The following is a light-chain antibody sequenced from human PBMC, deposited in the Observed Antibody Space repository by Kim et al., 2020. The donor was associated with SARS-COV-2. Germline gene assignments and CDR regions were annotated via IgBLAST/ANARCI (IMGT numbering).Light chain of an antibody. Sequence: PGESATLSCRASQDMSSTYLAWYQHKPGQAPRLLIYAASRRATGIPDRFSGSASGTDFTLTISRLEPEDFAVYFCQHYGSSPPVTFGQGTRL. CDR1: QDMSSTY. J-gene: IGKJ5*01. V-gene: IGKV3-20*01. CDR3: QHYGSSPPVT. CDR2: AAS.